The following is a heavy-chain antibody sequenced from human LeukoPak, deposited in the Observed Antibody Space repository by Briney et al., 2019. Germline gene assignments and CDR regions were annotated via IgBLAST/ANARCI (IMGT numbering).Heavy chain of an antibody. CDR1: GFTFSDAW. Sequence: GGSLRLSCAASGFTFSDAWMSWVRQAPGKGLQWVGRVKGPARGGATDYTTAVKDRFTISRDESKKMVFLHMNSLKTEDTAVYYCTTGPHWGQGILVTVSS. CDR2: VKGPARGGAT. V-gene: IGHV3-15*01. J-gene: IGHJ4*02. CDR3: TTGPH.